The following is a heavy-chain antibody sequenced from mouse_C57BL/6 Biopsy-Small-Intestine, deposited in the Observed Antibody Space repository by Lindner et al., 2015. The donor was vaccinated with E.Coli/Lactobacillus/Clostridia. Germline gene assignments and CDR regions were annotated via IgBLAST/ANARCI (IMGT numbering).Heavy chain of an antibody. CDR1: GFSFTGYY. V-gene: IGHV1-31*01. D-gene: IGHD1-1*01. Sequence: VQLQESGPELVKPGASVKISCKASGFSFTGYYMHWVKQSHGNILDWIGDIYPYNGLSSYNQKFKGKATLTVDKSSSTAYMELRSLTSEDSAVYYCARNYGSRGYFDVWGTGTTVTVSS. CDR2: IYPYNGLS. CDR3: ARNYGSRGYFDV. J-gene: IGHJ1*03.